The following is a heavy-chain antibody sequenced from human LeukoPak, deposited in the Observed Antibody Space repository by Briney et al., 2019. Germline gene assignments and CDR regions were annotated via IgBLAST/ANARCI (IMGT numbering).Heavy chain of an antibody. Sequence: GESLKISCKGSGYSFTNYWIGGVRQMPGKGLELMGVIYPGDSATRYSPSFQGQVAISVDKSIRTAYLQWSSLKASDIAMYYCARLPYCGGDCYPNWFDTWGQGTLVTVSS. D-gene: IGHD2-21*02. J-gene: IGHJ5*02. V-gene: IGHV5-51*01. CDR2: IYPGDSAT. CDR3: ARLPYCGGDCYPNWFDT. CDR1: GYSFTNYW.